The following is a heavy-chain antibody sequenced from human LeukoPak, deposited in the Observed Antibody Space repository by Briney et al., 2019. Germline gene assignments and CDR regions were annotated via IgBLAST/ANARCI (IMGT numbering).Heavy chain of an antibody. D-gene: IGHD3-10*01. Sequence: GGSLRLSCAASGFTVSSNYMSWVRQAPGKGLEWVSVIYSGGSTYYADSVKGRFTISRDNSKNTLYLQMNSLRAEDTAVYYCAKDSAGSGSYYNVPYYFDYWGQGTLVTVSS. V-gene: IGHV3-53*01. J-gene: IGHJ4*02. CDR2: IYSGGST. CDR1: GFTVSSNY. CDR3: AKDSAGSGSYYNVPYYFDY.